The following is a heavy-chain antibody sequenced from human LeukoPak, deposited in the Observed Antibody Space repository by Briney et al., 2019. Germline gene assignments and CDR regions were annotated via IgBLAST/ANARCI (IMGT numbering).Heavy chain of an antibody. J-gene: IGHJ6*03. CDR2: IYHSGST. CDR3: ASNLQTDYGLDYYMDV. V-gene: IGHV4-38-2*01. Sequence: SETLSLTCAVSGYSISSGYYWGWIRQPPGQGLEWIGSIYHSGSTYYNPSLKSRVTISVDTSKNQFSLKLSSVTAADTAVYYCASNLQTDYGLDYYMDVWGKGTTVTVSS. D-gene: IGHD4-17*01. CDR1: GYSISSGYY.